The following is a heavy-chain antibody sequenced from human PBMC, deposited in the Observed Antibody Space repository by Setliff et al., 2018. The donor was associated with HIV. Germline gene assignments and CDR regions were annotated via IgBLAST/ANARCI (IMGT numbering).Heavy chain of an antibody. J-gene: IGHJ5*02. CDR2: IYTSGST. Sequence: TLSLTCTVSGGSISSGSYYWSWIRQPAGKGLEWIGRIYTSGSTNYNPSLKSRVTISVDTSKNQFSLKLSSVTAADTAVYYCARDRGYYDSSGSDPGFDPWGQGTQVTVSS. CDR3: ARDRGYYDSSGSDPGFDP. D-gene: IGHD3-22*01. V-gene: IGHV4-61*02. CDR1: GGSISSGSYY.